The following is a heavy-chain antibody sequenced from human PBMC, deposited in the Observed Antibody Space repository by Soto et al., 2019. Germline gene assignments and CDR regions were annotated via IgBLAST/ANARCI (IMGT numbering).Heavy chain of an antibody. D-gene: IGHD3-10*01. CDR3: ARSVGELSYGAFDI. Sequence: QVQLQQWGAGLLKPSENLSLTCAVYGGSFSGYYWSWIRQPPGKGLEWIGEINHSGSTNYNPSLKSRVTISVDTSKNQFSLQLSSVTAADTAVYYCARSVGELSYGAFDIWGQGTMVTVSS. CDR1: GGSFSGYY. V-gene: IGHV4-34*01. CDR2: INHSGST. J-gene: IGHJ3*02.